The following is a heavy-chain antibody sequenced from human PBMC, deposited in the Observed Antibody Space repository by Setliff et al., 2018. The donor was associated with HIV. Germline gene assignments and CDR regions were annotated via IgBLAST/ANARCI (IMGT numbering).Heavy chain of an antibody. J-gene: IGHJ4*02. CDR2: ITGIGGSP. D-gene: IGHD6-19*01. CDR1: GFTFSNSW. CDR3: TKDRSVWLGPRVYFDY. Sequence: PGGSLRLSCAASGFTFSNSWMTWVRQAPGKGLEWVSGITGIGGSPYYADSVKGRFTISRDKSKNTLYLQMSSLRAEDTAIYYCTKDRSVWLGPRVYFDYWGQGTLVTVSS. V-gene: IGHV3-23*01.